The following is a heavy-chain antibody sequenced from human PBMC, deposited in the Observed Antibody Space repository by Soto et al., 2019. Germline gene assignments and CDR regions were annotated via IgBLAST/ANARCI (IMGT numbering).Heavy chain of an antibody. D-gene: IGHD1-7*01. CDR3: ARGAYNWNYADY. V-gene: IGHV3-48*03. CDR1: GFTFSSYE. CDR2: ISSSGSTI. J-gene: IGHJ4*02. Sequence: GGSLRLSCAASGFTFSSYEMNWVRQAPGKGLEWVSYISSSGSTIYYADSVKGRFTISRDNAKNSVFLQMNSLRVEDTAVYYCARGAYNWNYADYWGQGTLVTVSS.